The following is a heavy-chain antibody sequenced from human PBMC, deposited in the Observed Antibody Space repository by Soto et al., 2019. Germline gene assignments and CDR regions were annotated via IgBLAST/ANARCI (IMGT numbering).Heavy chain of an antibody. CDR1: GGSISNYF. J-gene: IGHJ6*03. Sequence: QVQLQESGPGLVKSSETLSLTCRVSGGSISNYFWSWIRQPPGKGLEWIGYIFNSGGTIYSPSLKGPVTLTLDTSSIPLSLRLGSVTVADTAICSCARGPETYYMEVWGKGTAVTVSS. CDR3: ARGPETYYMEV. V-gene: IGHV4-59*01. CDR2: IFNSGGT.